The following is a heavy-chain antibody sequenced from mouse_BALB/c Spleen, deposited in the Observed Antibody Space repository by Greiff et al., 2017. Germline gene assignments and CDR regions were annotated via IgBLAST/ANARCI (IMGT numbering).Heavy chain of an antibody. CDR3: ARGGTYFDV. CDR1: GFSLTSYG. Sequence: QVQLQQSGPGLVQPSQSLSITCTVSGFSLTSYGVHWVRQSPGKGLEWLGVIWSGGSTDYNAAFISRLSISKDNSKSQVFFKMNSLQANDTAIYYCARGGTYFDVWGAGTTVTVSS. CDR2: IWSGGST. D-gene: IGHD3-3*01. J-gene: IGHJ1*01. V-gene: IGHV2-2*02.